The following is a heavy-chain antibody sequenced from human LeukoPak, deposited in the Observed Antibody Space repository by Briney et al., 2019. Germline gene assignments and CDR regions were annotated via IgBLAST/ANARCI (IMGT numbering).Heavy chain of an antibody. CDR3: ARHGSITMVRGRLRYYYMDV. D-gene: IGHD3-10*01. CDR1: GFTFDDYA. J-gene: IGHJ6*03. V-gene: IGHV3-9*01. Sequence: PGGSLRLSCAASGFTFDDYAMYWVRQPPGRGLEWVSGISWKSGSIGYADSVKGRFTISRDNAKNSLYLQMNSLRAEDTALYYCARHGSITMVRGRLRYYYMDVWGKGTTVTISS. CDR2: ISWKSGSI.